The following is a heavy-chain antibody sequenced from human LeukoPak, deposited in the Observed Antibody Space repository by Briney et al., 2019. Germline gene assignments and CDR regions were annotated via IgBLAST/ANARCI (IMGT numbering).Heavy chain of an antibody. V-gene: IGHV1-8*01. CDR2: MNPNSGNT. CDR3: ARDRRGKTAGILNWFDP. J-gene: IGHJ5*02. CDR1: GYTFTSYD. Sequence: GASVKVSCKASGYTFTSYDINWVRQATGQGLEWMGWMNPNSGNTGYAQKFQGRVTMTRNTSISTAYMELSSLRSEDTAVYYGARDRRGKTAGILNWFDPWGQGTLVTVSS. D-gene: IGHD6-13*01.